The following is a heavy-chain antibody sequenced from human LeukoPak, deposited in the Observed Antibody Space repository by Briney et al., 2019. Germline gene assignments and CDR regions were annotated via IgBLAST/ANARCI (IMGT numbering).Heavy chain of an antibody. D-gene: IGHD4-17*01. Sequence: SLRLSCAASGFTFSSYAMHWVRQAPGKGLEWVAVISYDGSNKYYADSVKGRFTISRDNSKNTLYLQMNSLRAEDTAVYYCARNYGDYSFYYYGMDVWGQGTTVTVSS. CDR1: GFTFSSYA. V-gene: IGHV3-30-3*01. CDR3: ARNYGDYSFYYYGMDV. CDR2: ISYDGSNK. J-gene: IGHJ6*02.